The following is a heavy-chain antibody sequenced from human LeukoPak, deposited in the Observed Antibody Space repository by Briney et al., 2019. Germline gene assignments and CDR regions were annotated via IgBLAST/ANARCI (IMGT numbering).Heavy chain of an antibody. D-gene: IGHD5-18*01. Sequence: GGSLRLSCAAAGFPFSNYAIHWVRQALGKGLEWVALISYDGGNKYYVDSVKGRFTISRDSSKNTVYLEMNSLRPEDTAVYFCARENSYGAPLDYWGQGTLVTVSS. CDR2: ISYDGGNK. J-gene: IGHJ4*02. V-gene: IGHV3-30*03. CDR1: GFPFSNYA. CDR3: ARENSYGAPLDY.